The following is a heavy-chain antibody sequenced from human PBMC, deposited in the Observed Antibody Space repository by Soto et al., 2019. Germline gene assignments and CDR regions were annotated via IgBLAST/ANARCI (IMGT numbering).Heavy chain of an antibody. D-gene: IGHD3-22*01. J-gene: IGHJ4*02. CDR1: GFTFGDYA. CDR2: IRSNTYGGTT. CDR3: SRPETFYYDSSDYSALDY. Sequence: GGSLRLSCTASGFTFGDYAMGWVRQAPGEGLEWVGFIRSNTYGGTTEYAASVKGRFTISRDDSKSIAYLQMNSLKTEDTAVYYCSRPETFYYDSSDYSALDYWGQGTLVTVSS. V-gene: IGHV3-49*04.